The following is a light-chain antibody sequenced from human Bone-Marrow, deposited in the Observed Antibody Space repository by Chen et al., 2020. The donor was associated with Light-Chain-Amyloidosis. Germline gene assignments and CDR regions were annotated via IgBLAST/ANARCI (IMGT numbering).Light chain of an antibody. J-gene: IGLJ3*02. Sequence: SYVLTQPSSVSVAPGQTATIACGGNNIGSTSVHWYQQTPVQAPLLVVYDDSDRPSGIPERLSGSNCGNTATMTISRVEAGDEADYYCQVWDRSSDRPVFGGGTKLTVL. CDR1: NIGSTS. CDR3: QVWDRSSDRPV. CDR2: DDS. V-gene: IGLV3-21*02.